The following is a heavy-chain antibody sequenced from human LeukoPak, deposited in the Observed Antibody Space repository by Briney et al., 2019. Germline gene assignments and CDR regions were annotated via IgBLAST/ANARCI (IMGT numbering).Heavy chain of an antibody. Sequence: GGSLSLSCAASGFTFSSYAMSWVRQAPGMGLVWVSRISKDGSSTIYADSVKGRITISRDNAKNALYLQMNSLRAEDTAVYYCARDGGYGDFDYWGQGTLVTVSS. D-gene: IGHD4-17*01. J-gene: IGHJ4*02. CDR1: GFTFSSYA. CDR3: ARDGGYGDFDY. V-gene: IGHV3-74*01. CDR2: ISKDGSST.